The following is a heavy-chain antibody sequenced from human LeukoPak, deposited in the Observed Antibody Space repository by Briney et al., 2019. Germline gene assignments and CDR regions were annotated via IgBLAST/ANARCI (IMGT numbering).Heavy chain of an antibody. CDR3: ARDEYYYDSSGYYYDY. J-gene: IGHJ4*02. D-gene: IGHD3-22*01. V-gene: IGHV4-39*02. CDR1: GGSIRSSNYY. CDR2: IYYSGST. Sequence: PSETLSLTCTVSGGSIRSSNYYWGWIRQPPGKGLEWIGSIYYSGSTYYNPSLKSRVTISVDTSKNQFSLKLSSVTAADTAVYYCARDEYYYDSSGYYYDYWGQGTLVTVSS.